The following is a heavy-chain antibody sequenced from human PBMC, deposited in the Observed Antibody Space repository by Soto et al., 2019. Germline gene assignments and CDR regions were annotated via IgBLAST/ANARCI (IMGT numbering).Heavy chain of an antibody. D-gene: IGHD3-22*01. Sequence: RRLSCAASGFTFSSYGMHWVRQAPGKGLEWVAVISYDGSNKYYADSVKGRFTISRDNSKNTLYLQMNSLRAEDTAVYYCAKGHYDSSGYYYPDAFDIWGQGTMVTVSS. J-gene: IGHJ3*02. CDR3: AKGHYDSSGYYYPDAFDI. V-gene: IGHV3-30*18. CDR2: ISYDGSNK. CDR1: GFTFSSYG.